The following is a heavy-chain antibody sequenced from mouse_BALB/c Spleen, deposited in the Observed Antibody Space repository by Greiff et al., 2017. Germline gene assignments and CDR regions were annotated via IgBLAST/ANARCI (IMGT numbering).Heavy chain of an antibody. V-gene: IGHV5-9-4*01. CDR3: ARDENYY. J-gene: IGHJ3*01. D-gene: IGHD2-1*01. CDR2: ISSGGSYT. CDR1: GFTFSSYA. Sequence: EVKLVESGGGLVKPGGSLKLSCAASGFTFSSYAMSWVRQSPEKRLEWVAEISSGGSYTYYPDTVTGRFTISRDNAKNTLYLEMSSLRSEDTAMYYCARDENYYWGQGTLVTVSA.